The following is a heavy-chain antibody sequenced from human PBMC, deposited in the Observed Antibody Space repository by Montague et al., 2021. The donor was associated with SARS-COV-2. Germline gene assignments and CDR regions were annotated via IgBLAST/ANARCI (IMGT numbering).Heavy chain of an antibody. V-gene: IGHV4-31*03. J-gene: IGHJ2*01. D-gene: IGHD3-22*01. CDR1: GGSISSGGYY. Sequence: TLSLTCTVSGGSISSGGYYWSWIRQHPGKGLEWIGYIYYSGSTYYNPSLKSRVTISVDTSKNQFSLKMSSVTAADTAVCYCARSPEPMIILIITSLNWYFDLWGRGTLVTASS. CDR2: IYYSGST. CDR3: ARSPEPMIILIITSLNWYFDL.